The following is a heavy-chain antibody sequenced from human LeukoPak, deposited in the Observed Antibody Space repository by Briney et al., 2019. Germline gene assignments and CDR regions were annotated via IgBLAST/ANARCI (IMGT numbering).Heavy chain of an antibody. CDR1: GYTFTGYY. V-gene: IGHV1-2*02. D-gene: IGHD2-2*01. CDR2: INPNSGGT. Sequence: GASVKVSCKASGYTFTGYYMHWVRQAPGQGLEWMGWINPNSGGTNYAQKFQGRVTMTRDTSISTAYMELSRLRSDGTAVYYCARSTRRLGYCSSTSCYGGDFWGQGTLVTVSS. CDR3: ARSTRRLGYCSSTSCYGGDF. J-gene: IGHJ4*02.